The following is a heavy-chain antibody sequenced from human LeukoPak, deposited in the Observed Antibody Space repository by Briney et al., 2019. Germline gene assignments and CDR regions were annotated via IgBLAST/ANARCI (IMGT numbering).Heavy chain of an antibody. D-gene: IGHD3-10*01. Sequence: GGSLRLSCAASGFTFSSYTIHWVRQAPGKGLEWVALILSDGSYKYYADSVKGRFTISRDNSKNTLSLQMDSLRAEDTAVYYCAKDHYVSGRYDAFDIWGQGTMVTVSS. CDR2: ILSDGSYK. J-gene: IGHJ3*02. CDR1: GFTFSSYT. CDR3: AKDHYVSGRYDAFDI. V-gene: IGHV3-30-3*01.